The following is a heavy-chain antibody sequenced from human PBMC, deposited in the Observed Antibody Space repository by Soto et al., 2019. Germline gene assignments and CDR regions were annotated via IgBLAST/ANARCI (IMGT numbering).Heavy chain of an antibody. V-gene: IGHV1-69*01. CDR1: GGTFSSYA. J-gene: IGHJ4*02. D-gene: IGHD1-26*01. Sequence: QVQLVQSGAEVKKPGSSVKVSCKASGGTFSSYAIRWVRPAPGQGLEWMGGIIPLFGTANYAQKFQGRVTITADESTSTAYMELSSLRSEDTAVYYCARVNSGSYHLGYWGQGTLVTVSS. CDR3: ARVNSGSYHLGY. CDR2: IIPLFGTA.